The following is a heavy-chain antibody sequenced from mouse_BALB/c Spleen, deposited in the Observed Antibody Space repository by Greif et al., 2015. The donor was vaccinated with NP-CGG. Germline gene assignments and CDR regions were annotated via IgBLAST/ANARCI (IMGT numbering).Heavy chain of an antibody. Sequence: VQLQQSGAERVKPGASVKLSCRASGFNIKDTYMHWVKQRPEQGLEWIGRIDPANGNTKYDPKFQGKATITADTSSNTAYLQLSSLTSEDTAVYYCARYYRYPYYAMDYWGQGTSVTVSS. V-gene: IGHV14-3*02. CDR3: ARYYRYPYYAMDY. CDR2: IDPANGNT. J-gene: IGHJ4*01. CDR1: GFNIKDTY. D-gene: IGHD2-14*01.